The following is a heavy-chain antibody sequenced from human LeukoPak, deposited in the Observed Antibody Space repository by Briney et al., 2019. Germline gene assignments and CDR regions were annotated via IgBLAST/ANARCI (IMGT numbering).Heavy chain of an antibody. J-gene: IGHJ4*02. V-gene: IGHV3-23*01. CDR1: GFTFSTYA. Sequence: PGGSLRLSCATSGFTFSTYAMTWVRQAPGKGLEWVSAISGSGGSTYYADSVKGRFTISRDNSKNTLYLQMNSLRAEDTAVYYCAKDSQVVVSDYWGQGTLVTVSS. D-gene: IGHD2-15*01. CDR3: AKDSQVVVSDY. CDR2: ISGSGGST.